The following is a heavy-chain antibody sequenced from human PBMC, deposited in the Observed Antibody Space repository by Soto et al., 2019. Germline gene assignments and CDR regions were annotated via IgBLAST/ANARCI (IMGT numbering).Heavy chain of an antibody. CDR2: INDDGSER. Sequence: EAQLVASGGGLVQPGGSLRLSCEASGFMFGVYWMSWVRQAPGKGLEWVANINDDGSERNYVDSVKGRFTISRDTPNNLLFLQMNSLRDEDKAVYYCAREFYGYYTYGPGDYWGQGTLVAVSS. V-gene: IGHV3-7*01. CDR1: GFMFGVYW. J-gene: IGHJ4*02. CDR3: AREFYGYYTYGPGDY. D-gene: IGHD3-3*01.